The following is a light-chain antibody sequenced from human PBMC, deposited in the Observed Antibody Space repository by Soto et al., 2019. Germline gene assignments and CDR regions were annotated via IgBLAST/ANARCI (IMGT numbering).Light chain of an antibody. CDR2: EVS. J-gene: IGLJ2*01. CDR3: QTWGSGIVV. V-gene: IGLV2-8*01. Sequence: QSALTQPPSASGSPGQSVTISCTGTSSDVGGYNYVSWYQQHPGKAPKLMISEVSKRPSGVPDRFSGSKSGNTASLTVSGLQAEDEADYYCQTWGSGIVVFGGGTKVTVL. CDR1: SSDVGGYNY.